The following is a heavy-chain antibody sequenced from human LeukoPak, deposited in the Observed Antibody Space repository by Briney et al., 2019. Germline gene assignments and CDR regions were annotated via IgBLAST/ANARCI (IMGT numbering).Heavy chain of an antibody. D-gene: IGHD3-10*01. J-gene: IGHJ4*02. CDR3: AKRGVVIRGLLVIGYHQEAYHYDF. Sequence: PGGSLRLSCVVSGISLSNYAITWVRQAPGKGLEWVSYISERGGSTTYADSVKGRFTISRDTSLNTLYLQMNNLRAEDTAVYFCAKRGVVIRGLLVIGYHQEAYHYDFWGQGVLVTVSS. V-gene: IGHV3-23*01. CDR2: ISERGGST. CDR1: GISLSNYA.